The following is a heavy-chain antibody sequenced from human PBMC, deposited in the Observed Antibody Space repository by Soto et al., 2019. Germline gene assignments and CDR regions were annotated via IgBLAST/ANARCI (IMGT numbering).Heavy chain of an antibody. CDR3: ARDTDLTLVTTLDY. V-gene: IGHV1-3*04. J-gene: IGHJ4*02. D-gene: IGHD4-17*01. Sequence: GASVKVSCKASGYTFKSYQIYWVRQAPGQRLECMGWINISNGNTEYSQNFQGRVTMTRDTSASTAYMELSSLRSEDTAVYYCARDTDLTLVTTLDYWGQGTPVPVSS. CDR2: INISNGNT. CDR1: GYTFKSYQ.